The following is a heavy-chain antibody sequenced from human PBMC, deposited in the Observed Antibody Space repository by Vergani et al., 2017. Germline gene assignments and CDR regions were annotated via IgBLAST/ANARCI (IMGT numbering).Heavy chain of an antibody. CDR3: ASGYYDSSATDAFDI. V-gene: IGHV4-4*03. CDR1: GGSISSENW. CDR2: IHHYGST. Sequence: QVQLQESGPGLVKPPGTLSLICAVSGGSISSENWWSWVRQSPGKGLEWIGEIHHYGSTNYNPSLKSRVTMSVDTSKNQFSLKLSSVTAADTAVYYCASGYYDSSATDAFDIWGQGTMVTVSS. D-gene: IGHD3-22*01. J-gene: IGHJ3*02.